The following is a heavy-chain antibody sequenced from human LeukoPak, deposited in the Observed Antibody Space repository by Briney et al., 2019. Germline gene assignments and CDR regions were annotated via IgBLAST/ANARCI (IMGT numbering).Heavy chain of an antibody. Sequence: SETLSLTCTVSGGSISSGDYYWSWIRQPPGKGLEWIGYIYYSGSTYYNPSLKSRVTISVDTSKNQFSLKLSSVTAADTAVHYCARAGPRRGYSDYWGQGTLVTVSS. D-gene: IGHD5-18*01. V-gene: IGHV4-30-4*01. CDR3: ARAGPRRGYSDY. CDR2: IYYSGST. CDR1: GGSISSGDYY. J-gene: IGHJ4*02.